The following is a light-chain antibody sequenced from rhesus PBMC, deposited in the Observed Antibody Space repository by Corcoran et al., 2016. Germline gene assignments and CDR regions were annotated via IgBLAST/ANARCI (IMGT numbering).Light chain of an antibody. CDR2: AAS. CDR3: QQPNSYPRT. V-gene: IGKV1-25*01. J-gene: IGKJ1*01. Sequence: DIQMTQSPSSLSASVGDRVTLTCRASQGISSYLAWYQQKPGKAPKLPIYAASTLRIGVPSRFRGSGSGTNFTLAISRLQPADFATYYCQQPNSYPRTFDQGTKVEIK. CDR1: QGISSY.